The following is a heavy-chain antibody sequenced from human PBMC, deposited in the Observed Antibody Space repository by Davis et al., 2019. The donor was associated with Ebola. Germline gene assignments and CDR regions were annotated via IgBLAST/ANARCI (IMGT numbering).Heavy chain of an antibody. CDR2: ISNGGRT. CDR1: GGSIISSSSY. CDR3: VRGSDAYKTGY. J-gene: IGHJ4*02. D-gene: IGHD5-24*01. V-gene: IGHV4-61*01. Sequence: SETLSLTCTVSGGSIISSSSYWSWIRQSPGKGLEWIAFISNGGRTIYNPSLRGRVTISIDTSKNQFSLEVRSVTAADTAFYYCVRGSDAYKTGYWGQGTLVTVSS.